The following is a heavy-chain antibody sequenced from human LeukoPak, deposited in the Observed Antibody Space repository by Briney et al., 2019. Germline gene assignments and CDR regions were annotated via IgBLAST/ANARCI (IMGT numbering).Heavy chain of an antibody. CDR1: GGSFSGYY. Sequence: SETLSLTCAVYGGSFSGYYWSWIRQPPGKGLEWIGEINHSGSTNYNPSLKSRVTISVDTAKNQFSLKLSSVTAADPAVYYCARRAGAARLYYYYYYTDVWGKGPTVTVSS. J-gene: IGHJ6*03. V-gene: IGHV4-34*01. CDR3: ARRAGAARLYYYYYYTDV. D-gene: IGHD6-6*01. CDR2: INHSGST.